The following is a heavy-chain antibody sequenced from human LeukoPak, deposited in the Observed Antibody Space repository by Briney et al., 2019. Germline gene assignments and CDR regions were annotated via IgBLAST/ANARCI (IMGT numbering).Heavy chain of an antibody. Sequence: PGGSLRLSCAASGLTFSYYTMYWVRQAPGKGLEWVSIIGISGGGIHYADPVKGRFTISRDNSKNTLYLQMNSLRAEDTAVYYCAIDPNWGVDYWGQGVLVTVSS. D-gene: IGHD7-27*01. J-gene: IGHJ4*02. V-gene: IGHV3-23*01. CDR3: AIDPNWGVDY. CDR2: IGISGGGI. CDR1: GLTFSYYT.